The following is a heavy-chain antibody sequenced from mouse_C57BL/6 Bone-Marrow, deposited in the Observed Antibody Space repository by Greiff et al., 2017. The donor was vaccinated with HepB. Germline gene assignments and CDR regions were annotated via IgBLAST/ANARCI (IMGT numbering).Heavy chain of an antibody. J-gene: IGHJ2*01. D-gene: IGHD1-1*01. CDR3: AREGITTVVATDFDY. V-gene: IGHV1-80*01. CDR1: GYAFSSYW. CDR2: IYPGDGDT. Sequence: QVQLQQSGAELVKPGASVKISCKASGYAFSSYWMNWVKQRPGKGLEWIGQIYPGDGDTNYNGKFKGKATLTADKSSSTAYMQLSSLTSEDSAVNFWAREGITTVVATDFDYWGQGTTLTVSS.